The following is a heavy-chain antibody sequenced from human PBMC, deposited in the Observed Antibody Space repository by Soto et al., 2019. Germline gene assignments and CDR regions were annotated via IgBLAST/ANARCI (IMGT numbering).Heavy chain of an antibody. CDR3: ARALHTGYSYGYFDY. CDR1: GGYFSGYY. CDR2: INHSGST. D-gene: IGHD5-18*01. J-gene: IGHJ4*02. Sequence: SETLSLTCAVYGGYFSGYYWSWIRQPPGKGLEWIGEINHSGSTNYNPSLKSRVTISVDTSKNQFSLKLSSVTAADTAVYYCARALHTGYSYGYFDYWGQGTLVTVSS. V-gene: IGHV4-34*01.